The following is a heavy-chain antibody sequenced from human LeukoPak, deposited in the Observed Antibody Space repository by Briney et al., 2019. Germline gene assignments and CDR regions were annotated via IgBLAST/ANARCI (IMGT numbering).Heavy chain of an antibody. CDR1: GGSISSGSYY. CDR3: ARGSGSYSRS. D-gene: IGHD1-26*01. Sequence: SQTLSLTCTVSGGSISSGSYYWSRIRQPAGKGLEWIGRIYTSGSTNYNPSLKSRVTISVDTSKNQFSLKLSSVTAADTAVYYCARGSGSYSRSWGQGTLVTVSS. CDR2: IYTSGST. J-gene: IGHJ5*02. V-gene: IGHV4-61*02.